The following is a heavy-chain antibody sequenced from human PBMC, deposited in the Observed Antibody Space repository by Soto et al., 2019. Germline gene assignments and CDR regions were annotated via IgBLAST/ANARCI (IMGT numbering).Heavy chain of an antibody. Sequence: SETLSLTCTVSGGSFSSADYYWTWIRQPPGKGLEWIGRIYSSGSTSFNPSLESRVAMSVDTSKNHFSLSLSSVTAADMAVYYCAREGSYSAYNFAHGIQLWSFDFWGQGALVTVSS. D-gene: IGHD5-12*01. V-gene: IGHV4-61*03. CDR1: GGSFSSADYY. CDR2: IYSSGST. J-gene: IGHJ4*02. CDR3: AREGSYSAYNFAHGIQLWSFDF.